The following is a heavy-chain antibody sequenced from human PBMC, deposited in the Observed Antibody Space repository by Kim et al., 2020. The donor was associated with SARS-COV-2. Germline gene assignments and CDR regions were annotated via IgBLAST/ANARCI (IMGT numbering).Heavy chain of an antibody. CDR3: ARHFGGAGNTFFDC. Sequence: GGSLRLSCAAPGFTFTNYAMTWVRQAPGKGLEWVSIIYNDDSNTHYADSVKGRFSISRDNSKNTLYLQMSSLRADDTAVYYCARHFGGAGNTFFDCWGQG. V-gene: IGHV3-23*03. D-gene: IGHD2-8*02. J-gene: IGHJ4*02. CDR1: GFTFTNYA. CDR2: IYNDDSNT.